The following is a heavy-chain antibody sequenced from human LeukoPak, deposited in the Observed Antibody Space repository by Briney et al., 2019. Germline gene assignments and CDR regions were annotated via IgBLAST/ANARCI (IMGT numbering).Heavy chain of an antibody. D-gene: IGHD3-22*01. CDR1: GFTFSSYW. V-gene: IGHV3-7*01. Sequence: GGSLRLSCAASGFTFSSYWMSWVRRAPGKGLEWVANIKQDGSEKYYVDSVKGRFTISRDNAKNSLYLQMNSLRAEDTAVYYCARDSLYDSSGYSPKFDYWGQGTLVTVSS. CDR3: ARDSLYDSSGYSPKFDY. J-gene: IGHJ4*02. CDR2: IKQDGSEK.